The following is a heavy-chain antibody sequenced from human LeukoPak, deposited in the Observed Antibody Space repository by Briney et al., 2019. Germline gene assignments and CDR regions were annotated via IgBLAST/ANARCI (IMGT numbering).Heavy chain of an antibody. J-gene: IGHJ3*02. CDR3: ARTYYYGSGSPGGAFDI. V-gene: IGHV3-30*02. Sequence: GGSLRLSCAASGFTFSSYGMHWVRQAPGKGLEWVAFIRYDGSNKYYADSVKGRFTISRDNSKNTLYLQMNSLRAEDTAVYYCARTYYYGSGSPGGAFDIWGQGTMVTVSS. CDR2: IRYDGSNK. CDR1: GFTFSSYG. D-gene: IGHD3-10*01.